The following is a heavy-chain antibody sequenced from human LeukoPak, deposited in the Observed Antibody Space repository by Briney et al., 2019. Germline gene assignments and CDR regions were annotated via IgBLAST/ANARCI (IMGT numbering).Heavy chain of an antibody. D-gene: IGHD3-3*01. J-gene: IGHJ6*03. CDR3: ARDLFGVALKDYYYYYYMDV. CDR2: IYTSGST. V-gene: IGHV4-4*07. Sequence: PSETLSLTCTVSGGSISSYYWSWIRQPAGKGLEWIGRIYTSGSTNYNPSLKSRVTMSVDTSKNQFSLKLSSVTAADTAVYYCARDLFGVALKDYYYYYYMDVWGKGTTVTVSS. CDR1: GGSISSYY.